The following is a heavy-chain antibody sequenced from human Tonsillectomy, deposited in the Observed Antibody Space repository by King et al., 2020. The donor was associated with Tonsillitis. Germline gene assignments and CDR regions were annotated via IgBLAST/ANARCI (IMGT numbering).Heavy chain of an antibody. CDR3: GGTGAAGTIDY. D-gene: IGHD6-13*01. V-gene: IGHV1-69*01. J-gene: IGHJ4*02. CDR2: IIPIFGTA. Sequence: VQLVESGAEVKKPGSSVKVSCKASGGTFSSYAISWVRQAPGQGLEWMGGIIPIFGTANYAKKFQGRARITADESTSTAYMELSSLRSEDTAGHYWGGTGAAGTIDYWGQGTLVTVSS. CDR1: GGTFSSYA.